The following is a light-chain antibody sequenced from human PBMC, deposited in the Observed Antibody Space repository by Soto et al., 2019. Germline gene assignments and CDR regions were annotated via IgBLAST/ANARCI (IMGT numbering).Light chain of an antibody. Sequence: QSALTQPASVSGSPGQSITISCTGTSSEVGGYNYVSWYQQHPGKPPKLMIYDVSNRPSGVSNRFSGSKSGNTASLTISGLQAEDEADYYCCSYTSSRTLVFGTGTKVTV. V-gene: IGLV2-14*01. J-gene: IGLJ1*01. CDR1: SSEVGGYNY. CDR2: DVS. CDR3: CSYTSSRTLV.